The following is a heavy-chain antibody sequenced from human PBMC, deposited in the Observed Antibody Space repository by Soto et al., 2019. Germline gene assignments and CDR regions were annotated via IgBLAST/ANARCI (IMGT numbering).Heavy chain of an antibody. CDR2: IYPSGTT. J-gene: IGHJ3*02. Sequence: KPSETLSLTCAVAGDYITTGAYSWSWIRQPPGKGLEWIGYIYPSGTTYYNSSLKSRVTISVDRAKNQFSLNLRSATAADTAVYYCARKSRNAFDIWGQGTMVTVSS. V-gene: IGHV4-30-2*01. CDR3: ARKSRNAFDI. CDR1: GDYITTGAYS.